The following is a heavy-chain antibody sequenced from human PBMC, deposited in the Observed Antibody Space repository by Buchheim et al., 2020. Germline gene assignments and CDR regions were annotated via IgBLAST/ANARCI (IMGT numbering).Heavy chain of an antibody. D-gene: IGHD3-10*01. CDR1: GDSISNYY. J-gene: IGHJ4*02. Sequence: QVQLQESGPGLVKPSETLSLTCTVSGDSISNYYLTWIRQPPGKGLEWIGYYTGTTKYNPSLKSRVTISVDTSKNQFSLKMTSVTAADTAVYYCARDVYNDGSGYYDYWGQGTL. CDR2: YYTGTT. V-gene: IGHV4-59*01. CDR3: ARDVYNDGSGYYDY.